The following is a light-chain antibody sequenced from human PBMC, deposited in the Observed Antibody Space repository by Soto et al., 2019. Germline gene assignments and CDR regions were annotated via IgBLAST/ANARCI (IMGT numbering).Light chain of an antibody. J-gene: IGKJ1*01. CDR1: QSISSW. V-gene: IGKV1-5*01. Sequence: DIQMTQAPSTLSAAVGDRVTITCRASQSISSWLAWSQQKPWKAPKLLIYEAPSLESGVPSRFSGSISGTEFSLTISGLQPDDFATYYCQHYSSYSGTFGQGTKVDI. CDR2: EAP. CDR3: QHYSSYSGT.